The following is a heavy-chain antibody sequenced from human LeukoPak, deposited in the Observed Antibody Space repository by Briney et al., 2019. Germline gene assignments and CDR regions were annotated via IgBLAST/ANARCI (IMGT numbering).Heavy chain of an antibody. CDR1: GFTFSSYW. CDR3: ARTADILTFDY. CDR2: IKQDGSEK. V-gene: IGHV3-7*01. Sequence: GGSLRLSCAASGFTFSSYWVSWVRQAPGKGLEWVANIKQDGSEKYYVDSVKGRFTISRDNAKNSLYLQMNSLRAEDTAVYYCARTADILTFDYWGQGTLVTVSS. J-gene: IGHJ4*02. D-gene: IGHD3-9*01.